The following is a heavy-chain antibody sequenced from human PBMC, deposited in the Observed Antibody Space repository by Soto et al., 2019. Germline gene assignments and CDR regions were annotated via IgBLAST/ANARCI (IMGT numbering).Heavy chain of an antibody. D-gene: IGHD5-18*01. V-gene: IGHV5-51*01. CDR1: GFSLNTYW. CDR3: ARRGRPYSGSGYYYEMGV. J-gene: IGHJ6*02. Sequence: GESLKISCQASGFSLNTYWIAWVRQMPGKGLEWMGAIFPGDSDTKYSPSFEGQVTISADRSTSTAFVQWDSLRASDSAIYFCARRGRPYSGSGYYYEMGVWGRGSTVTVCS. CDR2: IFPGDSDT.